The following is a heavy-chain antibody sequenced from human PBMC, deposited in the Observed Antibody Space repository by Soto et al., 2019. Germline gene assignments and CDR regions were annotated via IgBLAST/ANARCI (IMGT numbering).Heavy chain of an antibody. CDR2: ISGSGGST. J-gene: IGHJ3*02. Sequence: GGSLRLSCAASGFTFSSYAMSWVRQAPGKGLEWVSAISGSGGSTYYADSVKGRFTISRDNSKNTLYLQMNSLGAEDTAVYYCAKDPIVVGRQARGGNAFDIWGQGTMVTVSS. CDR3: AKDPIVVGRQARGGNAFDI. CDR1: GFTFSSYA. V-gene: IGHV3-23*01. D-gene: IGHD2-21*01.